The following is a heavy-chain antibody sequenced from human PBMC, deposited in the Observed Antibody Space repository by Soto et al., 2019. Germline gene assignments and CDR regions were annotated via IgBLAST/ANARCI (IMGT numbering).Heavy chain of an antibody. Sequence: PGGSLRLSCAASGFTFSSYEMNWVRQAPGKGLEWVSYISSSGSTIYYADSVKGRFIISRDNAKNSLYLQMNSLRAEDTAVYYCASTERDLWFGEPTFDYWGQGTLVTVSS. CDR1: GFTFSSYE. CDR3: ASTERDLWFGEPTFDY. CDR2: ISSSGSTI. V-gene: IGHV3-48*03. D-gene: IGHD3-10*01. J-gene: IGHJ4*02.